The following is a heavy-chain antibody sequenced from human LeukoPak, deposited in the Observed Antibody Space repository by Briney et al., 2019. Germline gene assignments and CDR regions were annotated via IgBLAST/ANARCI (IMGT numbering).Heavy chain of an antibody. Sequence: GGSLRLSCAASGFTFSSYDMHWVRQATGKGLEWVSAIGTAGDTYYPGSVKGRFTISRENAKNSLYLQMNSLRAGGTAVYYCARDLSPLIQLWPRSVDYNYGMDVWGQGTTVTVSS. CDR1: GFTFSSYD. J-gene: IGHJ6*02. D-gene: IGHD5-24*01. CDR2: IGTAGDT. CDR3: ARDLSPLIQLWPRSVDYNYGMDV. V-gene: IGHV3-13*01.